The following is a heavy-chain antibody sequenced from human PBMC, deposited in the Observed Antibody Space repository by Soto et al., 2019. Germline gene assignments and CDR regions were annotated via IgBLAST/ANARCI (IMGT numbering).Heavy chain of an antibody. Sequence: PSETLSLTCAVYGGSFSGYYWSWIRQPPGKGLEWIGEINHSGSTNYNPSLKSRVTISVDTSKNQFSLKLSSVTAADTAVYYCARTRITMVRGRGYYYYYGMDVWGQGTTVT. J-gene: IGHJ6*02. CDR2: INHSGST. D-gene: IGHD3-10*01. V-gene: IGHV4-34*01. CDR3: ARTRITMVRGRGYYYYYGMDV. CDR1: GGSFSGYY.